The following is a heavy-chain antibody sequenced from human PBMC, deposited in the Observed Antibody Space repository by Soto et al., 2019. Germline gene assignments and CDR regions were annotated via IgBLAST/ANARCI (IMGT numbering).Heavy chain of an antibody. CDR2: INHSGST. D-gene: IGHD3-16*01. Sequence: PSETLSLTCAVYGGSFSGYYWSWIRQPPGKGLEWIGEINHSGSTNYNPSLKSRVPISVDTSKNQFSLKLSSVTAADTAVYYCARGPINDYIWGSYYLSRVHMDVWGKGTTVTVSS. CDR3: ARGPINDYIWGSYYLSRVHMDV. V-gene: IGHV4-34*01. CDR1: GGSFSGYY. J-gene: IGHJ6*03.